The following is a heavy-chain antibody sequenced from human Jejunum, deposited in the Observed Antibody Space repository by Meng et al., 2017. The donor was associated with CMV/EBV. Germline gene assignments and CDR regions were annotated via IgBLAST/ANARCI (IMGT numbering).Heavy chain of an antibody. J-gene: IGHJ5*02. V-gene: IGHV3-7*01. D-gene: IGHD6-19*01. CDR3: ASNLGQWLDWFDP. Sequence: SGFTFTGYWMAWVRQTPGKGLEWVAKIKQDGSEKQYVDSVKGRFTISRDNAKNSLYLQMNNLRAEDSAIYYCASNLGQWLDWFDPWGQGTQVTVSS. CDR2: IKQDGSEK. CDR1: GFTFTGYW.